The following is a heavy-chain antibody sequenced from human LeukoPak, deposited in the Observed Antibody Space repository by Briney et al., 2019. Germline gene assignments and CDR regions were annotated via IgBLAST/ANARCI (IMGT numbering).Heavy chain of an antibody. D-gene: IGHD5-12*01. V-gene: IGHV3-7*01. CDR1: GFTFSSYW. CDR3: AKGPGARGHFNWFDP. CDR2: IKQDGSEK. Sequence: GGSLRLSCAASGFTFSSYWMSWVRQAPGKGLEWVANIKQDGSEKYYVDSVKGRFTISRDNAKNSLYLQMNSLRAEDTAVYYCAKGPGARGHFNWFDPWGQGTLVTVSS. J-gene: IGHJ5*02.